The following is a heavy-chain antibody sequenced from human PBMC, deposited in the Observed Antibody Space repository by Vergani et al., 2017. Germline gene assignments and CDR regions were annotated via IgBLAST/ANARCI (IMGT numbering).Heavy chain of an antibody. D-gene: IGHD4-17*01. J-gene: IGHJ4*02. CDR2: INHSGST. Sequence: QVQLQQWGAGLLKPSETLSLTCAVYGGSFSGYYWSWIRQPPGKGLEWIGEINHSGSTNYNPSLKSRVTISVDTSKNQFSLKLRSVTAADAAVYYCARGPRDYGLDYWGQGTLVTVSS. V-gene: IGHV4-34*01. CDR1: GGSFSGYY. CDR3: ARGPRDYGLDY.